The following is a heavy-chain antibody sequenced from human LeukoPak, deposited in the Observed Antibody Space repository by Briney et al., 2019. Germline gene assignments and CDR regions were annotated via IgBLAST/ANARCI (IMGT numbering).Heavy chain of an antibody. CDR1: GGSISSSNYY. Sequence: PSETLSLTCSVSGGSISSSNYYWGWIRQSPGKGLEWIGSIYYSRSTYYNPSLKSRVTISLDTSKNQFSLKLSSVTAADTAVYYCARGQMGWRIAAAGLYYFDYWGQGTLVTVSS. CDR3: ARGQMGWRIAAAGLYYFDY. CDR2: IYYSRST. V-gene: IGHV4-39*07. D-gene: IGHD6-13*01. J-gene: IGHJ4*02.